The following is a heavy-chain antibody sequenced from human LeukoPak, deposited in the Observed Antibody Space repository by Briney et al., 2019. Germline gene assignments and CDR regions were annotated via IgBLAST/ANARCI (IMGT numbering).Heavy chain of an antibody. D-gene: IGHD4-17*01. V-gene: IGHV3-21*01. CDR3: ASLHGDYVY. CDR1: GFSFSGYS. J-gene: IGHJ4*02. Sequence: GGSLRLSCASSGFSFSGYSMNWVRQAPGKGLEWVSCISSSSSDMYYADSVKGRFTISRDNAKSSLYLEMNSLRVEDTAVYYCASLHGDYVYWGQGTLVTVSS. CDR2: ISSSSSDM.